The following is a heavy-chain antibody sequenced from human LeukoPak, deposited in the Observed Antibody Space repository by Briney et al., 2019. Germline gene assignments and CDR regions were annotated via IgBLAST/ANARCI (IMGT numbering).Heavy chain of an antibody. Sequence: ASVKVSCKASGYTFTGYYMHWVGQAPGQGLEWMGWINPNSGGTNYAQKFQGRVTMTRDTSISTAYMELSRLRSDDTAVYYCARNPPEVVPAATRYWFDPWGQGTLVTVSS. CDR2: INPNSGGT. D-gene: IGHD2-2*01. CDR1: GYTFTGYY. J-gene: IGHJ5*02. CDR3: ARNPPEVVPAATRYWFDP. V-gene: IGHV1-2*02.